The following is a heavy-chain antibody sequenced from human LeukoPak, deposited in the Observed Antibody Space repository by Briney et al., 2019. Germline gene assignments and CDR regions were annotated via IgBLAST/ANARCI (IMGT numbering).Heavy chain of an antibody. D-gene: IGHD3-10*01. CDR3: ARSMVRGLKRGYFDY. CDR1: GGSISTGSYY. Sequence: PSQTLSLTCTVSGGSISTGSYYWNWFRQPAGKGLEWIGRIYTSGSTDYNPSLTSRVTVSLDTSKNQFSLKLSPMTAADTAVYYCARSMVRGLKRGYFDYWGQGALVVVSS. V-gene: IGHV4-61*02. J-gene: IGHJ4*02. CDR2: IYTSGST.